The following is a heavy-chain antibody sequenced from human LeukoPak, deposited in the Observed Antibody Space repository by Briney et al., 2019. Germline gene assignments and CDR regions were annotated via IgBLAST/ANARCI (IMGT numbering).Heavy chain of an antibody. D-gene: IGHD6-13*01. J-gene: IGHJ4*02. CDR3: ARVKGPNSSRWYIDY. V-gene: IGHV3-21*01. Sequence: GGSLRLSCAASGFTFSSYSMNWVRQAPGKGLEWVSSISSSSSYIYYADSVKGRFTISRDNSKNTLYLQMNSLSAEDTAVYYCARVKGPNSSRWYIDYWGQGTLVTVSS. CDR1: GFTFSSYS. CDR2: ISSSSSYI.